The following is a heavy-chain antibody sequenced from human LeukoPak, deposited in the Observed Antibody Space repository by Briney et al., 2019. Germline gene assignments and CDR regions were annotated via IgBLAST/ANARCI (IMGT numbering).Heavy chain of an antibody. D-gene: IGHD1-14*01. CDR3: ATETNGRHYGY. J-gene: IGHJ4*02. V-gene: IGHV3-21*06. Sequence: NPGGSLGLSCTASGLTFSTSGFNWVRQAPGKGLEWVASIGPTGSDRYHADSIKGRFTISRDNANNYLYLQMNSLRAEDTAVYYCATETNGRHYGYWGQGTLLTVSS. CDR1: GLTFSTSG. CDR2: IGPTGSDR.